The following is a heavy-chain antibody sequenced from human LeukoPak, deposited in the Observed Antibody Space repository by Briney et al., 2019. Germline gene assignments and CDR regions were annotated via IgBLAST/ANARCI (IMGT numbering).Heavy chain of an antibody. CDR3: AKDQSIVVVIAIDIPYYFDY. CDR1: GFTFSSYA. V-gene: IGHV3-23*01. CDR2: ISGSGGST. J-gene: IGHJ4*02. Sequence: PGGSLRLSCAASGFTFSSYAMSWVRQAPGKGLEWVSAISGSGGSTYYADSVKGRFTISRDNSKNTLYLQMNSLRAEDTAVYYCAKDQSIVVVIAIDIPYYFDYWGQGTLVTVSS. D-gene: IGHD2-21*01.